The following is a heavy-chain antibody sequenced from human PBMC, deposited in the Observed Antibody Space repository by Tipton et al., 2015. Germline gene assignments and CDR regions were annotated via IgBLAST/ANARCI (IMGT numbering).Heavy chain of an antibody. V-gene: IGHV4-59*08. J-gene: IGHJ4*02. Sequence: TLSLTCSVSSDSISKYYWSWIRQPPGKELEWIGYIQYSGSTNYNPSLKSRVTISVDTSENQFSLKLSSVTAADTAVYYCARGLLLWFGMSDYWGRGTLVTVSS. CDR2: IQYSGST. D-gene: IGHD3-10*01. CDR3: ARGLLLWFGMSDY. CDR1: SDSISKYY.